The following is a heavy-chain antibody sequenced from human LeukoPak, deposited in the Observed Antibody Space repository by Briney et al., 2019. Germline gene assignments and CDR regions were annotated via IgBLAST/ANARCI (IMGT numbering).Heavy chain of an antibody. CDR1: GGSISSSSYY. Sequence: SETLSLTCTVSGGSISSSSYYWGWIRQPPGKGLEWIGSIYYSGSTYYNPSLKSRVTISVDTSKNQFSLKLSSVTAADTAVHYCARAVYYDFWSGYSQGYFDYWGQGTLVTVSS. CDR2: IYYSGST. J-gene: IGHJ4*02. V-gene: IGHV4-39*07. CDR3: ARAVYYDFWSGYSQGYFDY. D-gene: IGHD3-3*01.